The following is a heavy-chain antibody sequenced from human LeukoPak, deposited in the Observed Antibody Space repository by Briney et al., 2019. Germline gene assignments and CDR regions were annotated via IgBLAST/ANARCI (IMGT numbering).Heavy chain of an antibody. J-gene: IGHJ3*02. CDR1: GYSFTSYW. D-gene: IGHD6-6*01. CDR2: IYPGDSDT. CDR3: ARQRSIAISGDAFDI. V-gene: IGHV5-51*01. Sequence: GESLKISCKGSGYSFTSYWIGWVRQMPGKGLEWMGTIYPGDSDTRYSPSFQGQVTISADKSISTAYLQWSSLKASDTAMYYCARQRSIAISGDAFDIWGQGTMVTVSS.